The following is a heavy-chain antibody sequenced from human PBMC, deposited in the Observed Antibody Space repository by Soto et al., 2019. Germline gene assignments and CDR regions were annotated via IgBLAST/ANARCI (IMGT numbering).Heavy chain of an antibody. V-gene: IGHV3-23*01. D-gene: IGHD6-19*01. CDR2: ISGSGGHS. CDR1: GFTFNDYA. Sequence: EVQLLESGGGFVQPGGSLRLSYAASGFTFNDYAMAWVRQAPGQGLEWVSSISGSGGHSSYVGSVKGRFTISRDNVKNILSLDMSDLRAEDTALYYCAKDCRRLAVTGSAFDSWGQGTLVTVSS. CDR3: AKDCRRLAVTGSAFDS. J-gene: IGHJ4*02.